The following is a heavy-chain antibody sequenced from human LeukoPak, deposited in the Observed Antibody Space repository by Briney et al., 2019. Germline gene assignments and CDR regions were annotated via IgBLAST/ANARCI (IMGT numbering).Heavy chain of an antibody. CDR3: AKDQTVGPTTRPHLFDY. V-gene: IGHV3-23*01. J-gene: IGHJ4*02. CDR1: GFTFSSYA. CDR2: ISGSGGST. Sequence: GGSLRLSCAASGFTFSSYAMSWVRQAPGKGWEGVSVISGSGGSTYYADSVKGRFTISRDNSKNTLYLQMNSLRAEDTAVYYCAKDQTVGPTTRPHLFDYWGQGTLVSVSS. D-gene: IGHD1-26*01.